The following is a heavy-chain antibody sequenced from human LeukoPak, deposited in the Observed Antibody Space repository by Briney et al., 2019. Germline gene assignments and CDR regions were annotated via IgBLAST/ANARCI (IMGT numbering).Heavy chain of an antibody. CDR3: ARLWSSGVYYFDY. Sequence: GGSLRLSCAASGFTVSSNYMSWVRQAPGKGLEWVSVIYSGGSTYYADSVKGRFTISRDNSKNTLYLQMNSLRAEDTAVYYCARLWSSGVYYFDYWGQGTLVTVSS. CDR2: IYSGGST. V-gene: IGHV3-53*01. J-gene: IGHJ4*02. CDR1: GFTVSSNY. D-gene: IGHD6-19*01.